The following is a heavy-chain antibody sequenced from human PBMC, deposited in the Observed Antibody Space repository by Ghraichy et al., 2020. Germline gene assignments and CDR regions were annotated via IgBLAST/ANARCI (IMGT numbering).Heavy chain of an antibody. CDR2: ISSSSSYI. CDR1: GFTFSSYS. J-gene: IGHJ5*02. Sequence: GVLNISCAASGFTFSSYSMNWVRQAPGKGLEWVSSISSSSSYIYYADSVKGRFTISRDNAKNSLYLQMNSLRAEDTAVYYCARVRSVVQTPRYNWFDPWGQGTLVTVSS. CDR3: ARVRSVVQTPRYNWFDP. D-gene: IGHD3-3*01. V-gene: IGHV3-21*01.